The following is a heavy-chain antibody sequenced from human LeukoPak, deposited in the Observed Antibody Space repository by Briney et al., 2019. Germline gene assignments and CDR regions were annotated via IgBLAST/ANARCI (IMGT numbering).Heavy chain of an antibody. Sequence: SETLSLTCTVSGGSISSGSYDWGWIRQPGGKGMEWIGRIYTSGSTNYNPSLKSRVTISVDTSKNQFSLKLSSVTAADTAVYYCARYSSSLGLFDPWGQGTLVTVSS. V-gene: IGHV4-61*02. CDR1: GGSISSGSYD. D-gene: IGHD6-13*01. J-gene: IGHJ5*02. CDR2: IYTSGST. CDR3: ARYSSSLGLFDP.